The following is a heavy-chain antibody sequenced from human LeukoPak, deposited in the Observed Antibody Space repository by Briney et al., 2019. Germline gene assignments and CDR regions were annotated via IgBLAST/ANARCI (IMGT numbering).Heavy chain of an antibody. CDR2: IIPILGIA. V-gene: IGHV1-69*02. Sequence: SVKVSCKASGGTFSSYTISWVRQAPGQGLEWMGRIIPILGIANYAQEFQGRVTITADKSTSTAYMELSSLRSEDTAVYYCARRYSNNAFDIWGQGTMVTVSS. CDR1: GGTFSSYT. CDR3: ARRYSNNAFDI. D-gene: IGHD4-11*01. J-gene: IGHJ3*02.